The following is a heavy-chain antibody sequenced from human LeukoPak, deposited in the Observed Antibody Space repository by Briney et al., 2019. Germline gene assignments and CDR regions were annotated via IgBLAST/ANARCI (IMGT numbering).Heavy chain of an antibody. CDR3: TRDGGYNAFDI. CDR1: GITFSSHA. V-gene: IGHV3-64D*06. CDR2: IGDNGGMT. Sequence: TGGSLRLSCSASGITFSSHAMHWVRQAPGKGLEYVSAIGDNGGMTFYADSVKGRFTISRDNSKNTLYLQVRSLRGEDTAVYYCTRDGGYNAFDIWGQGTMVTVSS. D-gene: IGHD5-12*01. J-gene: IGHJ3*02.